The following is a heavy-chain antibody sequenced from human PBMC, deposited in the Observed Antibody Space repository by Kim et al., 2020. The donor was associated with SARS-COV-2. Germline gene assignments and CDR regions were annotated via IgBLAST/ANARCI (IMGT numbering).Heavy chain of an antibody. CDR2: INHSGST. Sequence: SETLSLTCAVYGGSFSGYYWSWIRQPPGKGLEWIGEINHSGSTNYNLSLKSRVTISVDTSKNQFSLKLSSVTAADTAVYYCARLTRAARRPLGMDVWGQGTTVTVSS. V-gene: IGHV4-34*01. J-gene: IGHJ6*02. CDR1: GGSFSGYY. D-gene: IGHD6-6*01. CDR3: ARLTRAARRPLGMDV.